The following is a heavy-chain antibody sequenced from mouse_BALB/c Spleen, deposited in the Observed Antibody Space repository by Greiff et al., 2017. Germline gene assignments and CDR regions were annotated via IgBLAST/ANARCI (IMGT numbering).Heavy chain of an antibody. D-gene: IGHD2-14*01. Sequence: QVHVKQSGAELVRPGASVTLSCKASGYTFTDYEMHWVKQTPVHGLEWIGAIDPETGGTAYNQKFKGKATLTADKSSSTAYMELRSLTSEDSAVYYCTRRGDVRNDFDYWGQGTTLTVSS. CDR3: TRRGDVRNDFDY. J-gene: IGHJ2*01. CDR2: IDPETGGT. V-gene: IGHV1-15*01. CDR1: GYTFTDYE.